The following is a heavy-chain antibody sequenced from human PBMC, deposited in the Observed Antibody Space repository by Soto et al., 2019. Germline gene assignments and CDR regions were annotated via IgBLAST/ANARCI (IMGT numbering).Heavy chain of an antibody. CDR2: IHHSGST. J-gene: IGHJ5*02. Sequence: QVQLQESGPGLVKPSETLSLTCAVSGDSISSRNWWSWVRQTPGKGLEYIGEIHHSGSTNYNPSLKSRVTMSVDKSKNQFSLNLNSVTAADTAIYYGARRKLEMMYVGWFDPWGQGTLVTVSS. CDR3: ARRKLEMMYVGWFDP. CDR1: GDSISSRNW. D-gene: IGHD2-8*01. V-gene: IGHV4-4*02.